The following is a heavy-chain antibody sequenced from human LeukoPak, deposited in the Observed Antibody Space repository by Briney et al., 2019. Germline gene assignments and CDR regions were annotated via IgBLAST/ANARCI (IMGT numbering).Heavy chain of an antibody. J-gene: IGHJ4*02. Sequence: PGGSLRLSCASSGFTFNNYGMSWVRQAPGKGLEWVSGISGSGGSTYYADSVKGRFTISRDNSKNTVYLQMNSLRAEDTALYFCAKAQGDLRLGYWGQGSLVTVSS. CDR2: ISGSGGST. CDR1: GFTFNNYG. V-gene: IGHV3-23*01. D-gene: IGHD2-21*02. CDR3: AKAQGDLRLGY.